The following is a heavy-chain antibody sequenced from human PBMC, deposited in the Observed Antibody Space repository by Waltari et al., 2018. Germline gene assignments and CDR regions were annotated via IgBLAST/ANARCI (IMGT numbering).Heavy chain of an antibody. J-gene: IGHJ4*02. CDR2: IYYSGTT. CDR1: GDSISGSRNY. V-gene: IGHV4-39*01. Sequence: QMELQESGPRLVKPSETLSLTCNVSGDSISGSRNYWAWLRQPPGKNLQWIGSIYYSGTTSYNPSLKGRFAISVDTSRNQCSLNVNSVTAADTGIYYCARQLRFVDWIPRYFDSWGRGTLATVSS. CDR3: ARQLRFVDWIPRYFDS. D-gene: IGHD3-3*01.